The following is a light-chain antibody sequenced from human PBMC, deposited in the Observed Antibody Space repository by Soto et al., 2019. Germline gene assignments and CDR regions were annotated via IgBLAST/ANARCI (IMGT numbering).Light chain of an antibody. CDR3: QHYNSYSEA. CDR1: QTISSW. CDR2: KAS. V-gene: IGKV1-5*03. J-gene: IGKJ1*01. Sequence: DIQMTQSPSTLSGSVGDRVTITCRASQTISSWLAWYQQKPGKAPKLLIYKASTLKSGVPSRFSGSGSGTEFTLTISSLQPDDFATYYCQHYNSYSEAFAQGIKVELK.